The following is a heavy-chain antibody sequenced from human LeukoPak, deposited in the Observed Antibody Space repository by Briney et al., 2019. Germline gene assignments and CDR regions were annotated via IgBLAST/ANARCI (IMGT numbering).Heavy chain of an antibody. Sequence: GGSLRLSCAASGFTFSSYAMHWVRQAPGKGLEWVSGINWNGGSTDYADSVKGRFTISRDNGKNSLYLQMNSLRAEDTALYYCVREHYNYYMDVWGKGTTVTVSS. J-gene: IGHJ6*03. CDR3: VREHYNYYMDV. V-gene: IGHV3-20*04. CDR2: INWNGGST. CDR1: GFTFSSYA.